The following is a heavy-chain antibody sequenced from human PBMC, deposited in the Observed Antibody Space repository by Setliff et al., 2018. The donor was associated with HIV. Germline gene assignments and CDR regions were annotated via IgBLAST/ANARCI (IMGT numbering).Heavy chain of an antibody. D-gene: IGHD4-17*01. CDR3: ARAPQDRTTWYFDL. Sequence: SETLSLTCSVFGGSISSGDYYWSWLRQHPGKGLEWIGYIYHSGTTYYNPSLASRVIISADTSRKRFSLQLNSVTAADTGVYFCARAPQDRTTWYFDLWGRGTLVTVSS. V-gene: IGHV4-31*03. CDR2: IYHSGTT. J-gene: IGHJ2*01. CDR1: GGSISSGDYY.